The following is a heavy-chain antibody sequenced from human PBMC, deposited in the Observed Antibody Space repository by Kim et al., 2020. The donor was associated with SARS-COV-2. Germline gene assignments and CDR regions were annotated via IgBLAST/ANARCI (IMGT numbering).Heavy chain of an antibody. CDR3: ARDSYYYGSGRHLFDY. J-gene: IGHJ4*02. Sequence: GGSLRLSCAASGFTVSSNYMSWVRQAPGKGLEWVSVIYSGGSTYYADSVKGRFTISRDNSKNTLYLQMNSLRAEDTAVYYCARDSYYYGSGRHLFDYWGQGTLGTASS. CDR1: GFTVSSNY. D-gene: IGHD3-10*01. V-gene: IGHV3-53*01. CDR2: IYSGGST.